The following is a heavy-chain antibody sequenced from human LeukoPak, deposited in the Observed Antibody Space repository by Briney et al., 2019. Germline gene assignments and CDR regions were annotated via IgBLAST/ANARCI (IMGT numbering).Heavy chain of an antibody. D-gene: IGHD1-26*01. J-gene: IGHJ6*03. V-gene: IGHV3-9*01. CDR1: GFTFDDYA. Sequence: QPGGSLRLSCAASGFTFDDYAMHWVRQAPGKGLEWVSGISWNSGSIGYADSVKGRFTISRDSAKNSLYLQMNSLRAEDTALYYCAKSESGSYYGYYYYYMDVWGKGTTVTISS. CDR3: AKSESGSYYGYYYYYMDV. CDR2: ISWNSGSI.